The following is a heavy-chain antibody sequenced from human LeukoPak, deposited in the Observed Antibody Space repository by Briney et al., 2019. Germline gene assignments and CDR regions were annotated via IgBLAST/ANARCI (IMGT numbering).Heavy chain of an antibody. CDR3: ARDGGYCSGGSCYCYFDY. Sequence: PGGSLRLSCAASGFTFDDYGTSWVRQAPGKGLEWVSGINWNGGSTGYADSVKGRFTISRDNAKNSLYLQMNSLRAEDTALYYCARDGGYCSGGSCYCYFDYWGQGTLVTVSS. D-gene: IGHD2-15*01. CDR2: INWNGGST. J-gene: IGHJ4*02. V-gene: IGHV3-20*04. CDR1: GFTFDDYG.